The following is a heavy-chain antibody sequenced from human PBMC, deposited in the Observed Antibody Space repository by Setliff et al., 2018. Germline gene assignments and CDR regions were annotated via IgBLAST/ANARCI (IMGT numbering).Heavy chain of an antibody. Sequence: TLSLTCTVSGGSISSTNHYWNWIRQPPGKGLEWIGDLSYSGSTKYNPSLKNRVTISVDTSKKQSSLKLNSMTAADTAMYYCARGVYCSSTSCSPGLNWFDPWGQGTLVTVSS. CDR1: GGSISSTNHY. CDR2: LSYSGST. V-gene: IGHV4-61*01. D-gene: IGHD2-2*01. CDR3: ARGVYCSSTSCSPGLNWFDP. J-gene: IGHJ5*02.